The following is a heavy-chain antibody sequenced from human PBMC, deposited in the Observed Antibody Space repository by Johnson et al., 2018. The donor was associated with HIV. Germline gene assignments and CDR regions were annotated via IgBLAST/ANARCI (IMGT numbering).Heavy chain of an antibody. Sequence: QVQLVESGGGVVQPGRSLRLSCAASGFTCSSYAMHWVRQAPGKGLEWVAVISYDGSDKYYADSVKGRLTISRDSSKNTLYLEMNSLRAEDTAVYYCVRGSRYKNENDDVYLLQAFDIWGQGKMGTVSS. J-gene: IGHJ3*02. CDR1: GFTCSSYA. CDR2: ISYDGSDK. D-gene: IGHD3-16*01. V-gene: IGHV3-30*04. CDR3: VRGSRYKNENDDVYLLQAFDI.